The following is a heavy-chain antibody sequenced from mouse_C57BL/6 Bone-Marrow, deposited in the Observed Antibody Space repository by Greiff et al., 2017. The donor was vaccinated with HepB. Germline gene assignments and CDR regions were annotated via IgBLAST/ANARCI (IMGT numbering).Heavy chain of an antibody. CDR2: FYPGSGSI. D-gene: IGHD1-1*01. J-gene: IGHJ4*01. Sequence: QVQLQQSGAELVKPGASVKLSCKASGYTFTEYTIHWVKQRSGQGLEWIGWFYPGSGSIKYNEKFKDKATLTADKSSSTVYMELSRLTSEDSAVYFCARHEEAPYYGSPFYYAMDYWGQGTSVTVSS. CDR3: ARHEEAPYYGSPFYYAMDY. V-gene: IGHV1-62-2*01. CDR1: GYTFTEYT.